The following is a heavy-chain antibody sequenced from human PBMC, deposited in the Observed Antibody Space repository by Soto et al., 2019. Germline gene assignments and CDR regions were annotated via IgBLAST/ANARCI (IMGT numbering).Heavy chain of an antibody. V-gene: IGHV1-18*01. Sequence: DSVKVSCKASGYTFTSHGISWVRQAPGQGLEWMGWVSGYNGHAKYAQKVQGRVTVTTDTSTTTAHMELRSLSSDDTAVYYCARDRDSSAWPPSVAFDIWGQGTMVTVSS. J-gene: IGHJ3*02. CDR2: VSGYNGHA. D-gene: IGHD6-19*01. CDR1: GYTFTSHG. CDR3: ARDRDSSAWPPSVAFDI.